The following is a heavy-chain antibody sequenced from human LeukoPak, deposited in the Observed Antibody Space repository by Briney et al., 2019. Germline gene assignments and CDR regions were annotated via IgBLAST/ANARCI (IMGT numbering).Heavy chain of an antibody. J-gene: IGHJ5*02. CDR3: ASHPSNSWFAIYFRS. D-gene: IGHD2/OR15-2a*01. V-gene: IGHV1-2*02. Sequence: GASVKVSCKASGYTFTGYYMHWVRQAPGQGLEWMGWINPNSGGTNYAQKFQGRVTMTRDTSISTAYMEVSRLTSEDTAFYYCASHPSNSWFAIYFRSWGQGTLVTVSS. CDR2: INPNSGGT. CDR1: GYTFTGYY.